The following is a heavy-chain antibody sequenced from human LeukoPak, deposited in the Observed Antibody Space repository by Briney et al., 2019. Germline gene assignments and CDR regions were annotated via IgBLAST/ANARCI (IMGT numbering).Heavy chain of an antibody. Sequence: NTSETLSLTCTVSGGSISSGGYYWSWLRQHPGKGLEWIGYIYYSGSTYYNPSLKSRVTISVDTSKNQFSLKLSSVTAADTAVYYCAGSEATVTRPQSYYFDYWGQGTLVTVSS. D-gene: IGHD4-17*01. J-gene: IGHJ4*02. CDR3: AGSEATVTRPQSYYFDY. V-gene: IGHV4-31*03. CDR2: IYYSGST. CDR1: GGSISSGGYY.